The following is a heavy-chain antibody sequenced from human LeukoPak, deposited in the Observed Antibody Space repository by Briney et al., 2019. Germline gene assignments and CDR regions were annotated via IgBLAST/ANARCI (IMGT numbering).Heavy chain of an antibody. CDR1: GGTFSSYA. J-gene: IGHJ4*02. V-gene: IGHV1-18*01. CDR3: ARATYDSSGYPPYFDY. CDR2: ISAYNGNA. D-gene: IGHD3-22*01. Sequence: GASVKVSCKASGGTFSSYAISWVRQAPGQGLEWMGWISAYNGNANYAQKLQGRVTMTTDTSTSTAYTELRSLRSDDTAVYYCARATYDSSGYPPYFDYWGQGTLVTVSS.